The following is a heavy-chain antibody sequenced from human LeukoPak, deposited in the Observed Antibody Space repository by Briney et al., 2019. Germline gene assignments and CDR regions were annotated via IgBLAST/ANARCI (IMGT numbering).Heavy chain of an antibody. V-gene: IGHV3-23*01. CDR3: AKDGANAFDI. Sequence: GGSLRPSCAASGSTFSSYAMSWVRQAPGKGLEWVSAISGSGGSTYYADSVKGRFTISRDNPKNTLYLQMNSLRAEDTAVYYCAKDGANAFDIWGQGTMVTVSS. D-gene: IGHD4/OR15-4a*01. J-gene: IGHJ3*02. CDR2: ISGSGGST. CDR1: GSTFSSYA.